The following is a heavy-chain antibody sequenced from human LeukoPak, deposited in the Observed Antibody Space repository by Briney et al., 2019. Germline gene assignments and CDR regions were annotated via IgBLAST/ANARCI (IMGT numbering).Heavy chain of an antibody. V-gene: IGHV1-2*02. Sequence: ASVKVSCKASGYTFTGYYMHWVRQAPGQGLEWMGWINPNSGGTNCAQKFQGRVTMTRDTSISTAYMVLSRLRSDDTAVYHCARGIYDSSDFEYFQHWGQGTLVTVSS. J-gene: IGHJ1*01. CDR1: GYTFTGYY. CDR3: ARGIYDSSDFEYFQH. D-gene: IGHD3-22*01. CDR2: INPNSGGT.